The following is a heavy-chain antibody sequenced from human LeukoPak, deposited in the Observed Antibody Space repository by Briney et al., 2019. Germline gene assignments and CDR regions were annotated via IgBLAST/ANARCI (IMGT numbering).Heavy chain of an antibody. CDR2: LSGSGGST. J-gene: IGHJ3*02. V-gene: IGHV3-23*01. CDR1: GFTFSSYA. D-gene: IGHD3-22*01. Sequence: AGGSLRLSCAASGFTFSSYAMSWVRQAPGKGLEWVSTLSGSGGSTYYADSVKGRFTISRDNSKNTLYLQMNSLRAEDTAVYYCAKDGSSGYYYSAFDIWGQGTMVTVSS. CDR3: AKDGSSGYYYSAFDI.